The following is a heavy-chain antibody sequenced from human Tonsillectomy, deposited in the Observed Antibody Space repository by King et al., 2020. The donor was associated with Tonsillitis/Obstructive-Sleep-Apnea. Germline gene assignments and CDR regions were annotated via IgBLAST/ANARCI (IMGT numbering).Heavy chain of an antibody. D-gene: IGHD1-7*01. CDR1: GFSFSTSGVG. J-gene: IGHJ1*01. CDR3: AQILTGTLGEYSQH. V-gene: IGHV2-5*02. Sequence: TLKESGPTLVKPTQTLTLTCTFSGFSFSTSGVGVGWIRQPPGKALEWLALIYWDDDKHYSPSLKSRLTITKDTSKNQVVLTMTNMDPVDTATYYCAQILTGTLGEYSQHWGQGTLVTVSS. CDR2: IYWDDDK.